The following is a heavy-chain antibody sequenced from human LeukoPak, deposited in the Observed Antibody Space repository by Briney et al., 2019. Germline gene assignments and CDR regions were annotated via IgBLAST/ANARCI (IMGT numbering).Heavy chain of an antibody. Sequence: GGSLRLSCEASGFSFNNYWMSWVRQPPGKGLEWVAHIKPDGSEAHYADSVKGRFALFRDDAKNSVYLQMNSLRVEDTAVYYCARDSGSGGPWGQGTPVTVPS. CDR2: IKPDGSEA. J-gene: IGHJ5*02. CDR3: ARDSGSGGP. CDR1: GFSFNNYW. V-gene: IGHV3-7*01. D-gene: IGHD6-19*01.